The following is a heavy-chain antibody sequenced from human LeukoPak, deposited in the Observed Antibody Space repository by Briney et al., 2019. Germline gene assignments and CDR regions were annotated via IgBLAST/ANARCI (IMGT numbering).Heavy chain of an antibody. J-gene: IGHJ3*02. CDR1: GGTFISYA. D-gene: IGHD3-22*01. Sequence: SVKVSCKASGGTFISYAISWVRQAPGQGLEWMGGIIPIFGTANYAQKFQGRVTITTDESTSTAYMELSSLRSEDTAVYYCARGTYYYDSSGYIYAFDIWGQGTMVTVSS. V-gene: IGHV1-69*05. CDR3: ARGTYYYDSSGYIYAFDI. CDR2: IIPIFGTA.